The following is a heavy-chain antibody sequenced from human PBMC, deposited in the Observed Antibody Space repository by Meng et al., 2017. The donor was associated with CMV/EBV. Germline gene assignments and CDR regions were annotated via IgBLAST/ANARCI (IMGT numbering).Heavy chain of an antibody. CDR3: ARGSRGFDY. CDR2: IYYSGST. Sequence: GSLRLSCTVSGGSVSSGSYYWSWIRQPPGKGLEWIGYIYYSGSTNYNPSLKSRVTISADTSKNTLYLQMNSLRAEDTAVYYCARGSRGFDYWGQETLVTVSS. J-gene: IGHJ4*02. CDR1: GGSVSSGSYY. D-gene: IGHD5/OR15-5a*01. V-gene: IGHV4-61*01.